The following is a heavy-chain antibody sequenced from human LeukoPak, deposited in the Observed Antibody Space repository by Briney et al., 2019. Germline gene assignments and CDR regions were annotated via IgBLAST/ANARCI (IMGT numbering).Heavy chain of an antibody. V-gene: IGHV4-39*01. Sequence: PSETLSLTCTVSGASISGTSFYWGWIRQPPGKGLEWIGNIYYGGNTYYNPSLKSRVTISVDSSKNQFSLKMRSVTAADTAVYYCARLFAFHFRCSGGSCYYFDYWGQGTLVTVSS. CDR3: ARLFAFHFRCSGGSCYYFDY. CDR1: GASISGTSFY. D-gene: IGHD2-15*01. J-gene: IGHJ4*02. CDR2: IYYGGNT.